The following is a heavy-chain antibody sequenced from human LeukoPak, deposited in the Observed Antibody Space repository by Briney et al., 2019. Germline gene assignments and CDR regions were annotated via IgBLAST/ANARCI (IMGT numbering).Heavy chain of an antibody. CDR3: ARVHSGYEDY. D-gene: IGHD5-12*01. J-gene: IGHJ4*02. Sequence: GSLRLSCAASGFTFSSYAMSWVRQAPGKGLEWIGRIYTSGSTNYNPSLKSRVTMSVDTSKNQFSLKLSSVTAADTAVYYCARVHSGYEDYWGQGTLVTVSS. V-gene: IGHV4-4*07. CDR2: IYTSGST. CDR1: GFTFSSYA.